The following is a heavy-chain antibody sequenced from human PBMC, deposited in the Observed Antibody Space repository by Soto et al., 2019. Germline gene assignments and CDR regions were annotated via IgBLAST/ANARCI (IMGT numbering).Heavy chain of an antibody. V-gene: IGHV3-23*01. CDR2: IIGTGGST. D-gene: IGHD4-17*01. CDR3: AKAPVPDYGAYGSCVFQN. CDR1: GFTFSSYA. Sequence: PGGSLRLSCAASGFTFSSYAMSWVRQAPGKGLEWVSAIIGTGGSTYYADSVKGRFTISRDNSKNTLYLQMNSLRAEDTAVFYCAKAPVPDYGAYGSCVFQNWGQGNLVTVSS. J-gene: IGHJ1*01.